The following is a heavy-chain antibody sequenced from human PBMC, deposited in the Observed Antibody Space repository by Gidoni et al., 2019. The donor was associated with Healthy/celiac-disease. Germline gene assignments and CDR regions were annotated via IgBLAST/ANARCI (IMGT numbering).Heavy chain of an antibody. CDR1: GGSISSSSYY. CDR2: IYYSGST. V-gene: IGHV4-39*01. CDR3: ARRTYSSGGSCYLSDYYYGMDV. J-gene: IGHJ6*02. Sequence: QLQLQESGTGLVKPSETLSLTCTVSGGSISSSSYYWGWLRQPPGKGLEWIGSIYYSGSTYYNPSLKSRVTISVDTSKNQFSRKLSSVTAADTAVYYCARRTYSSGGSCYLSDYYYGMDVWGQGTTVTVSS. D-gene: IGHD2-15*01.